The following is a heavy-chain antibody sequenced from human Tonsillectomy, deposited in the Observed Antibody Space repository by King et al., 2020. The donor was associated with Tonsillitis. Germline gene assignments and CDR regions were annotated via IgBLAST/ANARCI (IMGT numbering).Heavy chain of an antibody. CDR3: ATSTWYDDWFDP. CDR1: GYTFTSYA. V-gene: IGHV1-3*01. Sequence: VQLVQSGAEVKKPGASVKVSCKASGYTFTSYAMHWVRQAPGQRLEWMGWINAGNGNTKYSQKFQGRVTITRDTSASTAYMELSSLRSEDTAVYYCATSTWYDDWFDPWGQGTRVTVSS. CDR2: INAGNGNT. D-gene: IGHD6-13*01. J-gene: IGHJ5*02.